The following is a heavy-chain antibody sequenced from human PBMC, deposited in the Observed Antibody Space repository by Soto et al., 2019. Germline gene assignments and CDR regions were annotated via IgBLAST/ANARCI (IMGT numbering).Heavy chain of an antibody. D-gene: IGHD6-13*01. Sequence: ASVKVSCKASGSTFTSYGISWVRQAPGQGLEWMGWISAYSGNTGYAQKFQGRVTMTRNTSISTAYMELSSLRSEDTAVYYCGMSSHYYYYGMDVWGQGTTVTVS. CDR2: ISAYSGNT. CDR1: GSTFTSYG. J-gene: IGHJ6*02. V-gene: IGHV1-8*02. CDR3: GMSSHYYYYGMDV.